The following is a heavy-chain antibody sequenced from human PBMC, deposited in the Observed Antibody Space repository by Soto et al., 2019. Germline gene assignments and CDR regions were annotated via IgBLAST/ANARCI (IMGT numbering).Heavy chain of an antibody. V-gene: IGHV4-4*07. CDR3: ARDMRSCSRTRWDFEEGMDV. D-gene: IGHD2-2*01. J-gene: IGHJ6*02. Sequence: PSETLSLTCTVSGGSINTFYWSWVRQPAGKGLEWIGRIFSSGSTSFNPSLESRVAMSVDTSKNHFSLNLSSVTAADMAVYYCARDMRSCSRTRWDFEEGMDVWGQGTTVTVSS. CDR1: GGSINTFY. CDR2: IFSSGST.